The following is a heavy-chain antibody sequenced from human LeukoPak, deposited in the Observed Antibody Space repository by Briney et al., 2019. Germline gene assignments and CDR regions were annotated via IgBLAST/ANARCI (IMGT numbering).Heavy chain of an antibody. CDR2: IWYDGSNK. J-gene: IGHJ6*02. V-gene: IGHV3-33*01. D-gene: IGHD6-19*01. CDR3: ARDAIAVAGGDYYGMDV. Sequence: GGSLRLSCAASGFTFSSYGMHWVRQAPGKGLEWVAVIWYDGSNKYYADSVKGRFTISRDNSKNTLYLQMNSLRAEDTAVYYCARDAIAVAGGDYYGMDVWGQGTTVTVSS. CDR1: GFTFSSYG.